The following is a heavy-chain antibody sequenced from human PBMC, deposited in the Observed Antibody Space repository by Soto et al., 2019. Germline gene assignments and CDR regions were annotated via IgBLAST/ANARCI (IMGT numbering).Heavy chain of an antibody. V-gene: IGHV4-30-4*01. Sequence: QVQLPESGPGLLKPSQTLSLTCTVSGCSISSGDYYWIRIRQQPGKRLEWIGYIDYSGSNYYNLALNSRVTISVDTSKTLFSLKLRSVTAAYTAVYYCARDPVTCSSTSCPPDYWGQGTLVTVSS. J-gene: IGHJ4*02. CDR2: IDYSGSN. CDR3: ARDPVTCSSTSCPPDY. D-gene: IGHD2-2*01. CDR1: GCSISSGDYY.